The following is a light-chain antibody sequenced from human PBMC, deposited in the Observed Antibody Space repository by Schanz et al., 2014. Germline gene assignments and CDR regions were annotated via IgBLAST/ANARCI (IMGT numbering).Light chain of an antibody. J-gene: IGKJ4*01. CDR2: GAS. V-gene: IGKV3-15*01. CDR1: QSVSSN. Sequence: EIVMTHSPATLSVSPGERATLSCWASQSVSSNLAWYQQKPGQAPRLLIYGASTRATGIPARFSGSGSGTEFTLTISSLQSEDFAVYYCQQYDEWPLTFGGGTKVEIK. CDR3: QQYDEWPLT.